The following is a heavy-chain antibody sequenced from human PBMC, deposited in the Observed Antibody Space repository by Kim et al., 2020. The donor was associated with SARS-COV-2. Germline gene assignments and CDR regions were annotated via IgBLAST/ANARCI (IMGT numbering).Heavy chain of an antibody. CDR1: GFILEDHA. V-gene: IGHV3-9*01. J-gene: IGHJ6*01. CDR3: AKDKATAITATIGGYFYYG. Sequence: GGSLRLSCAASGFILEDHAMHWVRQAPGKGLEWVSGISGNSNSIGYADSVKGRFTISRDKAKVYLQMDSLRPEDTALYYCAKDKATAITATIGGYFYYG. CDR2: ISGNSNSI. D-gene: IGHD1-26*01.